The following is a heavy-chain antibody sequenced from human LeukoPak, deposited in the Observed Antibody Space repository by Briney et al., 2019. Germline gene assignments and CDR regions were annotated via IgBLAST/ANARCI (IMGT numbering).Heavy chain of an antibody. CDR3: ARGRGSYPLYFDY. V-gene: IGHV3-21*01. CDR1: GFTFSSYS. Sequence: GRSLRLSCAASGFTFSSYSMNWVRQAPGKGLEWVSSISSSSSYIYYAGSVKGRFTISRDNAKNSLYLQMNSLRAEDTAVYYCARGRGSYPLYFDYWGQGTLVTVSS. J-gene: IGHJ4*02. D-gene: IGHD1-26*01. CDR2: ISSSSSYI.